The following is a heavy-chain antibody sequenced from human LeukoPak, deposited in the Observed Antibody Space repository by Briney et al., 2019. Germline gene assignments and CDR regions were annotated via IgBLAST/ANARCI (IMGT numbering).Heavy chain of an antibody. CDR1: GFTFDDYA. V-gene: IGHV3-43D*03. CDR3: ARGMISSGWYAADY. J-gene: IGHJ4*02. Sequence: GGSLRLSCAASGFTFDDYAMQWVRQAPGRGLEWVSLITWDSGRTYYADSVKGRFTISRDNSKNSLYLQMNSLKTEDTALYYCARGMISSGWYAADYWGQGTLVTVSS. CDR2: ITWDSGRT. D-gene: IGHD3-22*01.